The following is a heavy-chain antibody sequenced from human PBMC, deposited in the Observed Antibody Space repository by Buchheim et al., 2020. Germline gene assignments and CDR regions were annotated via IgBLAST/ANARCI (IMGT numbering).Heavy chain of an antibody. V-gene: IGHV4-30-4*01. CDR1: GGSISSGDYY. CDR3: AREVLYYYDSSGYVDY. D-gene: IGHD3-22*01. CDR2: IYYSGST. Sequence: QVQLQESGPGLVKPSQTLSLTCTVSGGSISSGDYYWSWIRQPPGKGLEWIGYIYYSGSTYYNPSPTSRVTISVDTSKNRISLKLSSVTAADTAVYYCAREVLYYYDSSGYVDYWGQGTL. J-gene: IGHJ4*02.